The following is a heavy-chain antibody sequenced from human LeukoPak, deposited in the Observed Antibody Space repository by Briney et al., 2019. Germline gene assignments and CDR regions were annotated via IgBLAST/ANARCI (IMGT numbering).Heavy chain of an antibody. Sequence: GTSLRLSCAASGFTFSVYGMHWVRQAPGKGLEWVAVIWYDGNEKRYADSVKGRFTISRDNSRNTLYLEMSSLRVEDTAVYYCAKSRGDRERWLHLDSWGQGTLVTVSS. CDR3: AKSRGDRERWLHLDS. J-gene: IGHJ4*02. CDR2: IWYDGNEK. V-gene: IGHV3-33*06. D-gene: IGHD5-24*01. CDR1: GFTFSVYG.